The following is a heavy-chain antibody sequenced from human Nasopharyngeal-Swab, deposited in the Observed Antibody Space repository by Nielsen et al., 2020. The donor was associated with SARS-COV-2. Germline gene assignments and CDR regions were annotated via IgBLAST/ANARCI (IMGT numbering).Heavy chain of an antibody. Sequence: SETLSLTCAVYGGSFSVYCWTWIRQSPGKGLEWIGEINQSGSTKYNPSLKSRLTISVEVSKNQFSLRLTSLTAADTAVYYCARGKWVRSPPDHFYYGMDVWGQGTTVTVSS. CDR3: ARGKWVRSPPDHFYYGMDV. CDR2: INQSGST. CDR1: GGSFSVYC. V-gene: IGHV4-34*01. D-gene: IGHD5-12*01. J-gene: IGHJ6*02.